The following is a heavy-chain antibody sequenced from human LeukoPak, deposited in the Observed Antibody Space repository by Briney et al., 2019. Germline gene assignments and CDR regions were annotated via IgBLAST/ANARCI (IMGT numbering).Heavy chain of an antibody. D-gene: IGHD2-2*01. J-gene: IGHJ5*02. V-gene: IGHV1-18*01. Sequence: ASVKVSCKASGYTFTSYGISWVRQAPGQGLEWRGWISAYNGNTNYAQKLQGRVTMTTDTSTSTAYMELRSLRSDDTAVYYCARDLPNIVVVPAAELENWFDPWGQGTLVTVSS. CDR3: ARDLPNIVVVPAAELENWFDP. CDR1: GYTFTSYG. CDR2: ISAYNGNT.